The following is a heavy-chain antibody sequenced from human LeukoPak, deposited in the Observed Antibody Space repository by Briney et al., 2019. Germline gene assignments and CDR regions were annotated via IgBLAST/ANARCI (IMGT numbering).Heavy chain of an antibody. V-gene: IGHV4-31*03. CDR2: IYYSGST. Sequence: SETLSLTCTVSGGSISSGGYYWSWIRQHQGKGLEWIGYIYYSGSTYYNPSLKSRLTISVDTSKNQFSLKLSSVTAADTAVDYCARIWFGELSPDYWGQGTLVTVSS. CDR3: ARIWFGELSPDY. J-gene: IGHJ4*02. CDR1: GGSISSGGYY. D-gene: IGHD3-10*01.